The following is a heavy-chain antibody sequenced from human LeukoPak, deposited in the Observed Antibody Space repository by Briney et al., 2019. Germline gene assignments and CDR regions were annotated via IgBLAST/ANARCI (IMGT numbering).Heavy chain of an antibody. V-gene: IGHV1-2*02. CDR2: INPNSGGT. CDR3: ARDGGAYCGGDCYLADDY. D-gene: IGHD2-21*02. Sequence: ASVKVSCKASGYTXTGYYMHWVRQAPGQGLEWMGWINPNSGGTDYAQKFQGRVTMTRDTSISTAYMELSRLRSDDTAVYYCARDGGAYCGGDCYLADDYWGQGTLVTVSS. CDR1: GYTXTGYY. J-gene: IGHJ4*02.